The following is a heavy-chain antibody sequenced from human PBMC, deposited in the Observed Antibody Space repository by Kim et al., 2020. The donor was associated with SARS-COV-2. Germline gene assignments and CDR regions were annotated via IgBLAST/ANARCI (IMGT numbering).Heavy chain of an antibody. CDR3: ARSIAAADADY. J-gene: IGHJ4*02. Sequence: SETLSLTCTVSGGSISSSSYYWGWIRQPPGKGLEWIGSIYYSGSTYYNPSLKSRVTISVDTSKNQFSLKLSSVTAADTAVYYCARSIAAADADYWGQGTLVTVSS. V-gene: IGHV4-39*01. CDR1: GGSISSSSYY. D-gene: IGHD6-13*01. CDR2: IYYSGST.